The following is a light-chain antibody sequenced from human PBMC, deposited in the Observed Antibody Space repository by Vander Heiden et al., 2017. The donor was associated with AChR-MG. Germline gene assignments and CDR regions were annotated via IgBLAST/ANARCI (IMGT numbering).Light chain of an antibody. CDR1: SSAVGGYNY. CDR2: GGS. CDR3: IAYTSSSTLV. J-gene: IGLJ2*01. Sequence: QSALTQPASVSGSPGQSITIPCTGTSSAVGGYNYVAWDLQHPGKAHKLIIYGGSKLPSGTSDRFSGTKSGNTASLTISGLQVEDDADYYGIAYTSSSTLVFGGGTKVTVL. V-gene: IGLV2-14*01.